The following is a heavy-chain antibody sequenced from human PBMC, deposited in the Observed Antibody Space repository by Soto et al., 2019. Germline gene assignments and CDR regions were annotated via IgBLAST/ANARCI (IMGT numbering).Heavy chain of an antibody. CDR3: ARDSYYDILTGYPTYYYYGMDV. J-gene: IGHJ6*02. D-gene: IGHD3-9*01. CDR2: ISSSSSTI. CDR1: GFTFSSYS. V-gene: IGHV3-48*02. Sequence: PGGSLRLSCAASGFTFSSYSMNWVRQAPGKGLEWVSYISSSSSTIYYADSVKGRFTISRDNAKNSLYLQMNSLRDEDTAVYYCARDSYYDILTGYPTYYYYGMDVWGQGTTVTVSS.